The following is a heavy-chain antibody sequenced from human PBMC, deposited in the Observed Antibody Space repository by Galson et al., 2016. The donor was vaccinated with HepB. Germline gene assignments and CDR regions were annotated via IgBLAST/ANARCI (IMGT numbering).Heavy chain of an antibody. CDR1: GFTFSSYD. V-gene: IGHV3-23*01. CDR2: ISSSGGST. Sequence: SLRLSCAAAGFTFSSYDMSWVRQAPGKGLEWVSLISSSGGSTYYADSVKGRFTISRDNSKNTLELQMCSMRAEDTAVDYCAKDGGVGYNGYCYYFDSWGQGTLVTVSS. D-gene: IGHD5-12*01. CDR3: AKDGGVGYNGYCYYFDS. J-gene: IGHJ4*02.